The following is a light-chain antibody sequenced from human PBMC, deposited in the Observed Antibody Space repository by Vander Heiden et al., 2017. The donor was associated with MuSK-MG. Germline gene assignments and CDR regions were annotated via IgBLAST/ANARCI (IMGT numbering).Light chain of an antibody. V-gene: IGKV3-20*01. Sequence: EIVLTQSPGTLSLSPGERATLSCRASQSVCSSYLALYQQKPGQAPRLLIYGASSRATGIPDRFSGSGSGTDFTLTISRLEPEDFAVYYCQQYGSSPPMCSFGQGTKLEIK. CDR2: GAS. J-gene: IGKJ2*04. CDR1: QSVCSSY. CDR3: QQYGSSPPMCS.